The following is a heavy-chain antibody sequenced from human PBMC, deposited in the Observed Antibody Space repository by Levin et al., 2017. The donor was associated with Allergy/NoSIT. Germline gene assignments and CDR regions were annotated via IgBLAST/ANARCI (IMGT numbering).Heavy chain of an antibody. J-gene: IGHJ5*02. V-gene: IGHV3-30-3*01. CDR2: ISYDGNTK. CDR1: GFPFSTSA. CDR3: TREAYTSSWYH. D-gene: IGHD6-13*01. Sequence: LSLTCAASGFPFSTSAMHWVRPAPGKGLEWVAFISYDGNTKYNVGFVKGRFTISRDNSKNTVYLQMNSLRTEDTAIYYCTREAYTSSWYHWGQGTLVTVSS.